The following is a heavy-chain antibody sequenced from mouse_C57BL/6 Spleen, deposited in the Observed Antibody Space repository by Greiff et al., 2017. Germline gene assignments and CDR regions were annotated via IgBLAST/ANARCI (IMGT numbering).Heavy chain of an antibody. V-gene: IGHV3-8*01. D-gene: IGHD1-1*01. J-gene: IGHJ1*03. CDR2: ISYSGST. Sequence: VQLKESGPGLAKPSQTLSLTCSVTGYSITSDYWNWIRKFPGNKLEYMGYISYSGSTYYNPSLKSRISITRDTSKNQYYLQLNSVTTEDTATYYWARAPYYYGSSHWYFDVWGTGTTVTVSS. CDR3: ARAPYYYGSSHWYFDV. CDR1: GYSITSDY.